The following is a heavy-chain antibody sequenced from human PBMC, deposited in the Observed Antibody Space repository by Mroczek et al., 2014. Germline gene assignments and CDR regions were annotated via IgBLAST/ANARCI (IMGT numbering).Heavy chain of an antibody. J-gene: IGHJ4*02. V-gene: IGHV4-4*02. Sequence: KESGPGLVKPSGTLSLTCGVSGGSINSHTWWSWVRQPPGKGLEWIGQTSDSGGTLYNPSLKSRVTISIDKSENQFSLILDSVTAADTAVYYCARHGAYDQKYWGQGNPWSPSLQ. CDR2: TSDSGGT. CDR1: GGSINSHTW. CDR3: ARHGAYDQKY. D-gene: IGHD5-12*01.